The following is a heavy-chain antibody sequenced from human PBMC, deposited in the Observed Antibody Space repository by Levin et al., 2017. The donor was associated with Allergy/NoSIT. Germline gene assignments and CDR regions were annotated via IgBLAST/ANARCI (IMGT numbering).Heavy chain of an antibody. J-gene: IGHJ4*02. D-gene: IGHD2-15*01. CDR1: GFTFRTYG. CDR3: AKEGEDCSGGSCYFDY. V-gene: IGHV3-30*18. CDR2: TSYDGSNK. Sequence: AGGSLRLSCAASGFTFRTYGMHWVRQAPGKGLEWVAVTSYDGSNKYYADSVKGRFTISRDNSKNTLYLQMNSLRAEDTAIYYCAKEGEDCSGGSCYFDYWGPGTLVTVSS.